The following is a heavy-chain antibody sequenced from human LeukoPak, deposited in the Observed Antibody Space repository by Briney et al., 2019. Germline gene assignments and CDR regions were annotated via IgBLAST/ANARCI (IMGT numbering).Heavy chain of an antibody. J-gene: IGHJ4*02. V-gene: IGHV4-59*01. CDR2: VNLSGST. CDR3: ARGVWLARDY. Sequence: SETLSLTCTISGDSISTYYWSLIRQSPGKGLECIGDVNLSGSTNYNPALNYNPSLKSRVSISIDTSKNQFYLKLSSVTAADTAVYYCARGVWLARDYWGQGTVVTVSS. D-gene: IGHD6-19*01. CDR1: GDSISTYY.